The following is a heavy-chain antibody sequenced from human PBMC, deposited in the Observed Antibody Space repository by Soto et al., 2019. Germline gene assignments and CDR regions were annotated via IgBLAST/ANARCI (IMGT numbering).Heavy chain of an antibody. J-gene: IGHJ4*02. D-gene: IGHD4-17*01. Sequence: SETLSLTCTVSGGSISSYYWSWIRQPPGKGLEWIGYIYYSGSTNYNPSLKSRVTISVDTSKNQFSLKLSSVTAADTAVYYCARDLATGDYFDYWGQGTLVTVSS. CDR3: ARDLATGDYFDY. CDR2: IYYSGST. V-gene: IGHV4-59*01. CDR1: GGSISSYY.